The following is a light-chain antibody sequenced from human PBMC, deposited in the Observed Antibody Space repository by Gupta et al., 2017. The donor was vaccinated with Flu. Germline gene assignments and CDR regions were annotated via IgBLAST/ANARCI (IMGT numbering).Light chain of an antibody. CDR3: MQALQTPRT. CDR2: LGS. Sequence: GEPASISCRSSQSLLHSNGYNYLDWYLQKPGQSPQLLIYLGSNRASGVPDRFSGSGSGTDFTLKISRVEAEDVGVYYCMQALQTPRTFGQGT. J-gene: IGKJ1*01. V-gene: IGKV2-28*01. CDR1: QSLLHSNGYNY.